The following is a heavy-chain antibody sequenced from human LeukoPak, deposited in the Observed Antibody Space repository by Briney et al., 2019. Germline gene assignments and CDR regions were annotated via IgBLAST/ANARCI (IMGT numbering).Heavy chain of an antibody. J-gene: IGHJ4*02. CDR3: ARDEGVIVGATPTTISY. V-gene: IGHV3-33*08. D-gene: IGHD1-26*01. CDR2: IRHDGRTK. Sequence: GALRLSSAAPGFLFVTCGVDGVRRAPGQGLGGVAAIRHDGRTKHYADSVKGRVTISRDNAKNSRYLQMNSLRAEDTAVYYCARDEGVIVGATPTTISYWGQGTLVTVSS. CDR1: GFLFVTCG.